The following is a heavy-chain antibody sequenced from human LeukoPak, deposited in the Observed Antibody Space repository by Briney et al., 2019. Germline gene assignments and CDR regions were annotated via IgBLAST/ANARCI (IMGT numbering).Heavy chain of an antibody. CDR2: IYTSGST. CDR3: ARETPYVWGGYLQRSLDY. CDR1: GGSISSGSYY. Sequence: PSETLSLTCTVSGGSISSGSYYWSWIWQPAGKGLEWIGRIYTSGSTNYNPSLKSRVTISVDTSKNQFSLKLSSVTAADTAVYYCARETPYVWGGYLQRSLDYWGQGTLVTVSS. J-gene: IGHJ4*02. V-gene: IGHV4-61*02. D-gene: IGHD3-16*02.